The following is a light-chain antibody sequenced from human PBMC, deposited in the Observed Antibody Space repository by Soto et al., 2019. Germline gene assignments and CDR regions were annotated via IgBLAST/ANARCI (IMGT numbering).Light chain of an antibody. CDR2: GAS. CDR1: QSVSSN. CDR3: QQYSSSVT. V-gene: IGKV3-20*01. Sequence: IVLTQSPATLSVSPGERATLSCRASQSVSSNLAWHQQRPGQAPRLLIYGASTRATGVPDRFSGSGSGTDFTLTISRLEPEDFVVYYCQQYSSSVTFGGGTKVDI. J-gene: IGKJ4*01.